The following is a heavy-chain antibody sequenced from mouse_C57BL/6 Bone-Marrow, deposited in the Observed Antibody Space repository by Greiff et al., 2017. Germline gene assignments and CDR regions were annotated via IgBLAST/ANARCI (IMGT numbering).Heavy chain of an antibody. J-gene: IGHJ3*01. CDR3: ARCIYGNYEFAY. CDR1: GYTFTDHT. V-gene: IGHV1-78*01. Sequence: SDAELVKPGASVKISCKVSGYTFTDHTIHWMQQRPEQGLAWIGYIYPRDGGTKYNEKFKGKATVTADKSYSTAYMQLNSLTSEDSVDYFCARCIYGNYEFAYWGQGTLVTVSA. D-gene: IGHD2-1*01. CDR2: IYPRDGGT.